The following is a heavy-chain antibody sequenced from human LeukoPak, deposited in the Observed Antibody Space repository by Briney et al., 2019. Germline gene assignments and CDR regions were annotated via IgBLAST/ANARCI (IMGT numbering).Heavy chain of an antibody. V-gene: IGHV3-30*02. CDR2: IWYDGNNK. J-gene: IGHJ4*02. CDR1: GFTFSSYG. CDR3: AKDSPPGYSSSWYV. D-gene: IGHD6-13*01. Sequence: GGSLRLSCVVSGFTFSSYGMHWVRQAPGKGLEWVSIIWYDGNNKYYADSVKGRFTISRDNSKRTLYLHMNSLSAEDSAVYYCAKDSPPGYSSSWYVWGQGTLVTVSS.